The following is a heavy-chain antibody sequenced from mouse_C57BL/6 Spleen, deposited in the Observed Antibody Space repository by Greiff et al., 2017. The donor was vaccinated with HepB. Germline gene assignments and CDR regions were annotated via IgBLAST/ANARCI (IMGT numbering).Heavy chain of an antibody. CDR3: ARRGTGRVYYFDY. J-gene: IGHJ2*01. D-gene: IGHD3-3*01. Sequence: EVQFQQSGPELVKPGASVKIPCKASGYTFTDYNMDWVKQSHGKSLEWIGDINPNNGGTIYNQKFKGKATLTVDKSSSTAYMELRSLTSEDTAVYYCARRGTGRVYYFDYWGQGTTLTVSS. V-gene: IGHV1-18*01. CDR2: INPNNGGT. CDR1: GYTFTDYN.